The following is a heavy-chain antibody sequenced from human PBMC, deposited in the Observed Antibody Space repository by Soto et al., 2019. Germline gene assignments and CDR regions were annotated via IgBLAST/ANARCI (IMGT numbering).Heavy chain of an antibody. CDR3: AHIASYYQFDWFDP. Sequence: QITLKESGRTLVKPTQTLTLTCTFSGFSLSTSGVGVGWIRQPPGKALEWLALIYWDGDKRYSPSLKSRLTVTKDTSNNQVVLKMSIMDPVDTATYYCAHIASYYQFDWFDPWGQGILVTVSS. CDR1: GFSLSTSGVG. CDR2: IYWDGDK. V-gene: IGHV2-5*02. D-gene: IGHD3-10*01. J-gene: IGHJ5*02.